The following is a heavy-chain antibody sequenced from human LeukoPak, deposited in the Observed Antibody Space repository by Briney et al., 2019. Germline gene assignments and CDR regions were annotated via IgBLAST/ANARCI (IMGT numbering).Heavy chain of an antibody. J-gene: IGHJ5*02. CDR3: AREEVITMIVVDRGGWFDP. Sequence: SETLSLTCTVSGGSIGSYYWSWIRQPAGKGLEWIGRIYTSGSTNYNPSLKSRVTMSVDTSKNQFSLKLSSVTAADTAVYYCAREEVITMIVVDRGGWFDPWGQGTLVTVSS. CDR2: IYTSGST. CDR1: GGSIGSYY. D-gene: IGHD3-22*01. V-gene: IGHV4-4*07.